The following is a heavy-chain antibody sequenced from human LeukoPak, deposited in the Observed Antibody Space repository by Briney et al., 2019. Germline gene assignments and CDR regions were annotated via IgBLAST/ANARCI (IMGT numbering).Heavy chain of an antibody. Sequence: GASVKVSCKASGYTFTGYYMHWVRQAPGQGLEWMGWINPNSGGTNYAQKFQGRVTMTRDTSISTAYMELSRLRSDDTAVYYCASYCSSTSCYTQRFDAFDIWGQGTMVTVSS. V-gene: IGHV1-2*02. CDR1: GYTFTGYY. CDR3: ASYCSSTSCYTQRFDAFDI. D-gene: IGHD2-2*02. CDR2: INPNSGGT. J-gene: IGHJ3*02.